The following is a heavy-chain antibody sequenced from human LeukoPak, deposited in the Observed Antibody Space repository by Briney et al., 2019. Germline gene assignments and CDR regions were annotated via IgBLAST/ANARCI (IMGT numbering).Heavy chain of an antibody. CDR3: ARGDSYGYGPNFDY. CDR2: INHSGST. Sequence: SETLSLTCAVYGGSFSGYYWSWIRQPPGKGLEWIGEINHSGSTNYNPSLKSRVTISVDTSKNQFSLKLSSVTAADTAVYYCARGDSYGYGPNFDYWGQGTLVTVSS. J-gene: IGHJ4*02. D-gene: IGHD5-18*01. CDR1: GGSFSGYY. V-gene: IGHV4-34*01.